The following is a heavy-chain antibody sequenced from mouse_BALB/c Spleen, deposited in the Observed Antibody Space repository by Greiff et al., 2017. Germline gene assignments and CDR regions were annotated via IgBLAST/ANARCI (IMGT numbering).Heavy chain of an antibody. CDR3: TRQWRYDVGYAMDY. CDR2: IYPSDSYT. V-gene: IGHV1-69*02. CDR1: GYTFTSYW. Sequence: QVQLQQPGAELVRPGASVKLSCKASGYTFTSYWINWVKQRPGQGLEWIGNIYPSDSYTNYNQKFKDKATLTVDKSSSTAYMQLSSPTSEDSAVYYCTRQWRYDVGYAMDYWGQGTSVTVSS. D-gene: IGHD2-14*01. J-gene: IGHJ4*01.